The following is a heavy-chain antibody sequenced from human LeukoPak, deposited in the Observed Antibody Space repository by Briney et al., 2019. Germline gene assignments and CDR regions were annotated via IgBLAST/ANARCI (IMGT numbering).Heavy chain of an antibody. CDR3: ARDDLVVTDNVLDY. Sequence: PGGSLRLSCAASGFTFSSYEMNWVRQAPGKGLEWVSYISSSGSTIYYADSVKGRFTISRDNAKNSLYLQMNSLRAEDTAVYYCARDDLVVTDNVLDYWGQGTLVTVSS. V-gene: IGHV3-48*03. D-gene: IGHD3-22*01. CDR2: ISSSGSTI. J-gene: IGHJ4*02. CDR1: GFTFSSYE.